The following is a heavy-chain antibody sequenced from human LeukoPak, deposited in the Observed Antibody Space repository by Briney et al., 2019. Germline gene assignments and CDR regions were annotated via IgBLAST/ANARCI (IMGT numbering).Heavy chain of an antibody. V-gene: IGHV3-74*01. CDR3: ARARLGYGDTVDY. CDR2: ISSDGSST. J-gene: IGHJ4*02. CDR1: GFTLSSYL. D-gene: IGHD4-17*01. Sequence: GGSLRLSCAASGFTLSSYLMHWVRQAPGKGLVWVSRISSDGSSTSYADSVKGRFTISRDNAKNTLYLQINSLSAEDTAVYYCARARLGYGDTVDYWGQGTLVTVSS.